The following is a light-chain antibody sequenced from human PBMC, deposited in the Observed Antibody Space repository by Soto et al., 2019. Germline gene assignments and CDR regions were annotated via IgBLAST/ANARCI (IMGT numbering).Light chain of an antibody. CDR1: QSFLYSSNNRNY. J-gene: IGKJ1*01. CDR2: WAS. CDR3: QQYYSTPQT. V-gene: IGKV4-1*01. Sequence: DMVRTQTPDYLAVSLGERATINCKASQSFLYSSNNRNYLAWYQQKPGQPPKLLIYWASTRESGVPDRFSGSGSGTDFTLTISSLQAEDVAVYYCQQYYSTPQTFGQGTKVDI.